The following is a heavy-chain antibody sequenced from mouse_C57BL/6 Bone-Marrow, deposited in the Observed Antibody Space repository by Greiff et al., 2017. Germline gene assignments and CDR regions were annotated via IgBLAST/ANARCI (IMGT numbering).Heavy chain of an antibody. J-gene: IGHJ1*03. V-gene: IGHV5-15*01. CDR1: GFTFSEYG. CDR2: ISNLASSI. D-gene: IGHD2-2*01. Sequence: EVLVVESGGGLVQPGGSLQLSCAASGFTFSEYGMALVRQAPRKGPEWVAFISNLASSIYYAASVTGRFLISRENAKNTLYQERSSLRSEDTAMYYCARHGYDGDGYFDVWGTGTTVTVSS. CDR3: ARHGYDGDGYFDV.